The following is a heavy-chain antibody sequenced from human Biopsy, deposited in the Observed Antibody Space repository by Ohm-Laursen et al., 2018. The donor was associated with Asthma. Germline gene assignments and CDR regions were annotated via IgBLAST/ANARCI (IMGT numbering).Heavy chain of an antibody. CDR2: IYSGGTS. Sequence: LRLSCAASGFAVSRDHMFWVRQAPGKGLEWVSVIYSGGTSHTADSVRGRFTISRDYSKNTLYLQMHSLRAEDTAVYYCARDFRDISMAVLVITSDQMHFDYWGQGALVSVSS. V-gene: IGHV3-66*01. CDR1: GFAVSRDH. D-gene: IGHD3-22*01. J-gene: IGHJ4*02. CDR3: ARDFRDISMAVLVITSDQMHFDY.